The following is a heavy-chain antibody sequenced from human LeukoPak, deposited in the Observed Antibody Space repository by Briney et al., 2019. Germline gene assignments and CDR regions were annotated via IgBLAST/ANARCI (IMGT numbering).Heavy chain of an antibody. V-gene: IGHV3-48*03. CDR1: GFTFSSYE. D-gene: IGHD6-19*01. CDR3: ARAAVAGWGYNWFDP. Sequence: RPGGSLRLSCAASGFTFSSYEMNWVRQAPGKGLERVSYISSSGSTIYYADSVKGRFTISRDNAKNSLYLQMNSLRAEDTAVYYCARAAVAGWGYNWFDPWGQGTLVTVSS. CDR2: ISSSGSTI. J-gene: IGHJ5*02.